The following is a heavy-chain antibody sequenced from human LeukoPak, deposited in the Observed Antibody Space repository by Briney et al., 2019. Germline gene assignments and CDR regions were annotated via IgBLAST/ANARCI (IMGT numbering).Heavy chain of an antibody. V-gene: IGHV1-8*01. J-gene: IGHJ4*02. CDR2: MNPNSGNT. D-gene: IGHD3-22*01. CDR3: ARASHYDSSGYYRY. CDR1: GYTFTSYD. Sequence: ASVKVSCKASGYTFTSYDINWVRQATGQGLEWMGWMNPNSGNTGYAQKFQGRVTMTRNTSISTAYMELSSLRAEDTAVYYCARASHYDSSGYYRYWGQGTLVTVSS.